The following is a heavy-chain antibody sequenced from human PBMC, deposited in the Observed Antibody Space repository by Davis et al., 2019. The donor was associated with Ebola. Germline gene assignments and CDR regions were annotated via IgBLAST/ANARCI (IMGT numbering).Heavy chain of an antibody. CDR3: ARWGDIGVVVPGHNWFDP. CDR1: GYTFTGYY. V-gene: IGHV1-2*02. Sequence: ASVKVSCKASGYTFTGYYMHWVRQAPGQGLEWMGWINPNSGGTNYAQKFQGRVTMTRDTSISTAYMELSRLRSDDTAVYYCARWGDIGVVVPGHNWFDPWGQGTLVTVSS. CDR2: INPNSGGT. D-gene: IGHD2-2*01. J-gene: IGHJ5*02.